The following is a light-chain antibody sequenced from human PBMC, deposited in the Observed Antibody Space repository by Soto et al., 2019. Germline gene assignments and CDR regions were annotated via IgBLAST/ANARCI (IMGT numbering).Light chain of an antibody. CDR1: QSVSSN. Sequence: VMTQSPATLSVSPGERATLSCRASQSVSSNLAWHQQKPGQAPRLLIFGVSSRAAGIPDRFSGSGSGTDFTLTISRLEPEDYAVYYCQQYDKSPLTFGGGTKVDIK. J-gene: IGKJ4*01. CDR3: QQYDKSPLT. CDR2: GVS. V-gene: IGKV3-20*01.